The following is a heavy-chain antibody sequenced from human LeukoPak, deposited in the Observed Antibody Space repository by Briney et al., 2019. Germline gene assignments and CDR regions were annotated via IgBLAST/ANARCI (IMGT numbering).Heavy chain of an antibody. CDR2: IYYSGST. D-gene: IGHD2-15*01. CDR3: ARRIGYCSGGTCSLFDY. Sequence: SETLSLTCTVSGGSFSSSSYYWDWIRQPPGKGLEWIGSIYYSGSTYYNPSLKSRVTISVDTSKNQFSLKLSSVTAADTAVYYCARRIGYCSGGTCSLFDYWGQGTLVTVSS. CDR1: GGSFSSSSYY. J-gene: IGHJ4*02. V-gene: IGHV4-39*01.